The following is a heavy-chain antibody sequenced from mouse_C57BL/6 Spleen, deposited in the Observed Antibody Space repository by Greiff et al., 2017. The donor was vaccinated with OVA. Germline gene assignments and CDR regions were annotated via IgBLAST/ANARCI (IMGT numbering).Heavy chain of an antibody. CDR2: IDPSDSET. CDR1: GYTFTSYW. Sequence: QVQLQQSGAELVRPGSSVKLSCKASGYTFTSYWMHWVKQRPIQGLEWIGNIDPSDSETHYNQKFKDKATLTVDKSSSTAYMQLSSLTSEDSAVYYCARLATYSAMDYWGQGTSVTVSS. D-gene: IGHD2-10*01. V-gene: IGHV1-52*01. J-gene: IGHJ4*01. CDR3: ARLATYSAMDY.